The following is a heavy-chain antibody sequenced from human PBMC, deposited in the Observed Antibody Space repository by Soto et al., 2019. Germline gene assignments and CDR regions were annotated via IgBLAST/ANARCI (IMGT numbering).Heavy chain of an antibody. CDR1: GFTFSSYA. CDR3: AKDGYCSSTSCYFGSYGMDV. V-gene: IGHV3-23*01. Sequence: GGSLRLSCAASGFTFSSYAMSWVRQAPGKGLERVSAISGSGGSTYYADSVKGRFTISRDNSKNTLYLQMNSLRAEDTAVYYCAKDGYCSSTSCYFGSYGMDVWGQGTTVTVSS. CDR2: ISGSGGST. D-gene: IGHD2-2*03. J-gene: IGHJ6*02.